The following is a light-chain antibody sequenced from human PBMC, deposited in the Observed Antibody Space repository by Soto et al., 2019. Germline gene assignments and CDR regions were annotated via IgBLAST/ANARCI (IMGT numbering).Light chain of an antibody. V-gene: IGKV1-5*01. Sequence: DIQMTQSPSTLSASVGDRVTITCRASQSISSWLAWYQQKPGKAPKLLIYDASSLESGVPSRFSGSGYGTEFTLTISSLQPDDFATHYCQQYNSYWTFGQGTKV. CDR1: QSISSW. CDR2: DAS. J-gene: IGKJ1*01. CDR3: QQYNSYWT.